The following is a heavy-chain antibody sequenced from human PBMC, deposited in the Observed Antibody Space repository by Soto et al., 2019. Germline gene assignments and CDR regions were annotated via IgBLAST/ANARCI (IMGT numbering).Heavy chain of an antibody. V-gene: IGHV3-21*01. CDR3: AREVQPVVRREYDC. D-gene: IGHD1-1*01. Sequence: GGSLRLSCAVSGFTFSSCTMNWVRQAPGKGLEWVSSVSGTGTTYYADSVKGRFTISRDNARNSLYLQMNSLRTEDTAVYYCAREVQPVVRREYDCWGQGTLVTVPS. J-gene: IGHJ4*02. CDR2: VSGTGTT. CDR1: GFTFSSCT.